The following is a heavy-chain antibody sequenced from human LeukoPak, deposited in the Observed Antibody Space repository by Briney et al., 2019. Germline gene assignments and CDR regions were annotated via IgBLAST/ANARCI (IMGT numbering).Heavy chain of an antibody. CDR1: GYSFTSYW. CDR2: IYPGDSDT. Sequence: GESLKISCKGSGYSFTSYWIGWVRQMPGKGLEWMGIIYPGDSDTRYSPSFQGQVTISADKSISTAYLQWSSLKASDTAMYYCARHPVPGIAAAGTRFYFDHWGQGTLDTVSS. J-gene: IGHJ4*02. CDR3: ARHPVPGIAAAGTRFYFDH. D-gene: IGHD6-13*01. V-gene: IGHV5-51*01.